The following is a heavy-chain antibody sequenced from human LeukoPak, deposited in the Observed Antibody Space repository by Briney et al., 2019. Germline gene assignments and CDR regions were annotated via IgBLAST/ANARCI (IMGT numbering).Heavy chain of an antibody. Sequence: SSETLSLTCAVYGGSFTGYHWSWIRQPPGKGLEWIGEINHSGGTNHNPSLKSRVTISVDTSKNQFSLRLSSVTAADTAFYYCARGSEIAAATTGFYFDYWGQGTLVTVSS. D-gene: IGHD6-13*01. V-gene: IGHV4-34*01. CDR1: GGSFTGYH. CDR3: ARGSEIAAATTGFYFDY. CDR2: INHSGGT. J-gene: IGHJ4*02.